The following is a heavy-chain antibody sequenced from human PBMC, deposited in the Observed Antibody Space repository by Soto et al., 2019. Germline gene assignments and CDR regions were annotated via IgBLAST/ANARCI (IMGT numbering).Heavy chain of an antibody. J-gene: IGHJ4*02. CDR2: IYFSGST. CDR1: GGSISSYY. D-gene: IGHD6-19*01. Sequence: QVQLQESGPGLVKPSETLSLTCTVSGGSISSYYWSWIRQPPGKGLEWMGYIYFSGSTNYNPSLTSRVTISVATSKNQFTLSLSSVTAAYSAVYYCARHVQWLVTFDYWGQGTLVTVSS. CDR3: ARHVQWLVTFDY. V-gene: IGHV4-59*08.